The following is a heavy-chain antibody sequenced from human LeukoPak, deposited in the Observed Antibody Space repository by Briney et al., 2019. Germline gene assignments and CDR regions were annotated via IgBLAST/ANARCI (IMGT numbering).Heavy chain of an antibody. D-gene: IGHD1-7*01. CDR1: GGSISSYY. CDR3: ARDRVKLELRANWFDP. Sequence: SETLSLTCTVSGGSISSYYWSWIRQPAGKGLEWIGRIYTSGSTNYNPSLKSRVTMSVDTSKNQFSLKLSSVTAADTAVYYCARDRVKLELRANWFDPWAREPWSPSPQ. CDR2: IYTSGST. J-gene: IGHJ5*02. V-gene: IGHV4-4*07.